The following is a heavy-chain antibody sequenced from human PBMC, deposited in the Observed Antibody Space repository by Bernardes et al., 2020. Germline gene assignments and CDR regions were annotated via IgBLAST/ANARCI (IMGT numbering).Heavy chain of an antibody. CDR1: GFTFSHYW. D-gene: IGHD5-12*01. V-gene: IGHV3-7*03. Sequence: GGSLRLSCGSSGFTFSHYWMTWVRQAPGKGLTWVANIKSDGNEKYYVDSVKGRFTISRDNSKNLMFLQMNNLRAEDTAVYYCARVEGDGYNFFTFDHWGQGTLVTVSS. CDR3: ARVEGDGYNFFTFDH. J-gene: IGHJ4*02. CDR2: IKSDGNEK.